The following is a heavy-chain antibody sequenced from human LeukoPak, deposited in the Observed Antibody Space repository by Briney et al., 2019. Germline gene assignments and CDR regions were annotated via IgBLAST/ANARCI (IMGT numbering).Heavy chain of an antibody. Sequence: SETLSLTCTVSGGSISSSSYYWGWIRQPAGKGLEWIGRIYTSGSTNYNPSLKSRVTMSVDTSKNQFSLKLSSVTAADTAVYYCARDQGIVVVPAAIRYNWFDPWGQGTLVTVSS. CDR1: GGSISSSSYY. D-gene: IGHD2-2*02. CDR3: ARDQGIVVVPAAIRYNWFDP. J-gene: IGHJ5*02. V-gene: IGHV4-61*02. CDR2: IYTSGST.